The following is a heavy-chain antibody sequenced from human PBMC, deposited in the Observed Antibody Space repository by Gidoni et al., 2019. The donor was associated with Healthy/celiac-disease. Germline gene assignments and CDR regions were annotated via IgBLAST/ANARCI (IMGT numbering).Heavy chain of an antibody. V-gene: IGHV3-74*01. CDR3: ARDLPVVAATWYYYGMDV. J-gene: IGHJ6*02. CDR1: GFTFSSYW. CDR2: INSDGSST. Sequence: EVQLVESGGGLVQPGGSLRLSCAASGFTFSSYWMHWVRQAPGKGLVWVSRINSDGSSTSYADSVKGRFTISRDNAKNTLYLQMNSLRAEDTAVYYCARDLPVVAATWYYYGMDVWGQGTTVTVSS. D-gene: IGHD2-15*01.